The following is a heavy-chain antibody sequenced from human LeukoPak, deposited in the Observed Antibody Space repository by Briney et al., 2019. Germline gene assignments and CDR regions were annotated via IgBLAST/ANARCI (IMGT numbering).Heavy chain of an antibody. CDR3: ARDDYDDSTRGLDY. Sequence: KTSETLSLTCTVSGVSVSSFYWTWIRQPAGKGLEWIGRIYATGNTNFNPSLKSRATMSIDTSKNQFSLKLSSVTAADTAVYYCARDDYDDSTRGLDYWGQGTLVTVSS. CDR2: IYATGNT. V-gene: IGHV4-4*07. J-gene: IGHJ4*02. CDR1: GVSVSSFY. D-gene: IGHD4-17*01.